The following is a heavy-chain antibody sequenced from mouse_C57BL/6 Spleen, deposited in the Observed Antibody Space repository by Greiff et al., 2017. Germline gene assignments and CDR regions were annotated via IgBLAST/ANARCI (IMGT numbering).Heavy chain of an antibody. CDR2: FYPGSGSI. Sequence: VQLQQSGAELVKPGASVKLSCKASGYTFTEYTIHWVKQRSGQGLEWIGWFYPGSGSIKYNEKFKDKATLTADKSSSTVYMELSRLTSEDSAVYFCARHEGDSNYVSYYFDYWGQGTTLTVSS. V-gene: IGHV1-62-2*01. CDR3: ARHEGDSNYVSYYFDY. J-gene: IGHJ2*01. D-gene: IGHD2-5*01. CDR1: GYTFTEYT.